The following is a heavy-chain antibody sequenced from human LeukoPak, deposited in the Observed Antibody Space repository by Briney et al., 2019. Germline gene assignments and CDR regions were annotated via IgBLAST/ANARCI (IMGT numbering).Heavy chain of an antibody. Sequence: SETLSLTCTVSGGSISSSSYCWGWIRQPPGKGLEWIGSIYYSGSTYYNPSLKSRVTISVDTSKNQFSLKLSSVTAADTAVYYCASIQQQLVDSFDPWGQGTLVTVSS. V-gene: IGHV4-39*01. J-gene: IGHJ5*02. CDR3: ASIQQQLVDSFDP. CDR2: IYYSGST. D-gene: IGHD6-13*01. CDR1: GGSISSSSYC.